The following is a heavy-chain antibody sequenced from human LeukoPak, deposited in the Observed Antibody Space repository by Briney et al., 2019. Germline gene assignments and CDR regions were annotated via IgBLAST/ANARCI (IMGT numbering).Heavy chain of an antibody. J-gene: IGHJ4*02. CDR3: ARAGWLPPDF. Sequence: SETLSLTCTVSGGTINEYYWSWIRQPAGKGVEWIGHVYSTGSTNYNPSFKSRVTMSVDMSKNQFSLKLTSVTAADTAVYYCARAGWLPPDFWGQGTLVIVSS. V-gene: IGHV4-4*07. CDR2: VYSTGST. CDR1: GGTINEYY. D-gene: IGHD3-22*01.